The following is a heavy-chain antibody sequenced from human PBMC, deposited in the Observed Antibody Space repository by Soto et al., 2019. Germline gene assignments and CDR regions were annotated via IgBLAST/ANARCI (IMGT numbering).Heavy chain of an antibody. Sequence: QVQLVQSGAEVKKPGASVKVSCKASGYTFTSYGFSWVRQAPGQGLEWMGWISAYNGKTYYPQNFQGRVTMSTDTSTSTAYMELRSLRSDDTAVYYCARDPPIYDFWSGSSYFDYWGQGTLVTVSS. CDR1: GYTFTSYG. J-gene: IGHJ4*02. CDR2: ISAYNGKT. D-gene: IGHD3-3*01. CDR3: ARDPPIYDFWSGSSYFDY. V-gene: IGHV1-18*04.